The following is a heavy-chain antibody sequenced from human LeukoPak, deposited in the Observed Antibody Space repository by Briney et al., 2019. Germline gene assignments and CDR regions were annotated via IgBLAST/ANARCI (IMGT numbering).Heavy chain of an antibody. CDR2: ITSSGDSI. V-gene: IGHV3-11*01. D-gene: IGHD4-17*01. J-gene: IGHJ4*02. CDR3: ARDPEYSDR. Sequence: GGSLRLSCVGSGFIFGDFYMNWIRQAPGKGLEWISFITSSGDSIYYADSVKGRFTVFMDDAKNSLYLEMKSLRAEDTAVYFCARDPEYSDRWGQGTLVTVSS. CDR1: GFIFGDFY.